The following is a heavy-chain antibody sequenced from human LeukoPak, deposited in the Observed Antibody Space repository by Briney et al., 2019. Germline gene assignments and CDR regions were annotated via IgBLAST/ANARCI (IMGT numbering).Heavy chain of an antibody. CDR3: AKDLLCSGGSCYSFPPGYFDY. Sequence: PGGSLRLSCAASGFTFSSYAISWVRQAPGKGLEWVSAISGSGGSTYYADSVKGRFTISRDNSKNTLYLQMNSLRAEDTAVYYCAKDLLCSGGSCYSFPPGYFDYWGQGTLVTVSS. J-gene: IGHJ4*02. D-gene: IGHD2-15*01. CDR2: ISGSGGST. V-gene: IGHV3-23*01. CDR1: GFTFSSYA.